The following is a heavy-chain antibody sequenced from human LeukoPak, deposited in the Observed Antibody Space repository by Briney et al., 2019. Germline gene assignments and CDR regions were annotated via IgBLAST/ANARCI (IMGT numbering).Heavy chain of an antibody. Sequence: SESLSLTCTLSGPSISTYYGTWIRQPPGKGLEWLGYIYSSGSTNYNPSLKSRVTISVDTPNNHSSLKLSYVTAADTGFYYCGRMLKNTIFGVPVRGRVDYYYRDVWGKGTRLTVFS. CDR2: IYSSGST. V-gene: IGHV4-4*09. J-gene: IGHJ6*03. CDR1: GPSISTYY. CDR3: GRMLKNTIFGVPVRGRVDYYYRDV. D-gene: IGHD3-3*01.